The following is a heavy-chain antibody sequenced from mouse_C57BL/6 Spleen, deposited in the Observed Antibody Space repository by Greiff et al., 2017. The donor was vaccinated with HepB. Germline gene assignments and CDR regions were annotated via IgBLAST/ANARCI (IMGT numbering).Heavy chain of an antibody. D-gene: IGHD1-1*01. J-gene: IGHJ4*01. Sequence: EVQLQQSGPELVKPGASVKIPCKASGYTFTDYNMDWVKQSHGKSLEWIGDINPNNGGTIYNQKFKGKATLTVDKSSSPAYMELRSLTSEDTAVYYCARYPITTVVEGYAMDYWGQGTSVTVSS. CDR2: INPNNGGT. V-gene: IGHV1-18*01. CDR1: GYTFTDYN. CDR3: ARYPITTVVEGYAMDY.